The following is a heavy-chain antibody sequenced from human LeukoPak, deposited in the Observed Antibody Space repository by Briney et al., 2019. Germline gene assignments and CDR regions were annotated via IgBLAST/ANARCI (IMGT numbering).Heavy chain of an antibody. CDR2: ISSSSTYI. CDR1: GFIFSSFT. Sequence: PGGSLRLSCTASGFIFSSFTMNWVRQAPGKGLKWIASISSSSTYIYYADSLKGRFTVSRDNAKNSLSLQMNSLGAEDTAVYYCARDGYGANSADSWGQGTLVTVSS. D-gene: IGHD4-23*01. J-gene: IGHJ4*02. V-gene: IGHV3-21*03. CDR3: ARDGYGANSADS.